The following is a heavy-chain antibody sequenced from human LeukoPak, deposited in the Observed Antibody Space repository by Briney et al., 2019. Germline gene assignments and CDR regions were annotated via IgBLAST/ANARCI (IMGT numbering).Heavy chain of an antibody. CDR3: ARDEVAAAGTTY. J-gene: IGHJ4*02. V-gene: IGHV3-21*01. CDR2: ISSSSSYI. Sequence: GSLRLSCAASGFTFSSYSMNWVRQAPGKGLEWVSSISSSSSYIYYADSVKGRFTISRDNAKNSLYLQMNSLRAEDTAVYYCARDEVAAAGTTYWGQGTLVTVSS. CDR1: GFTFSSYS. D-gene: IGHD6-13*01.